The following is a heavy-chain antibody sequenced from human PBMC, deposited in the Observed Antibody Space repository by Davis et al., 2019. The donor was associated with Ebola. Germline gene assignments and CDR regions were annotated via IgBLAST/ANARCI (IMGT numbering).Heavy chain of an antibody. J-gene: IGHJ4*02. CDR1: GGSFSGSY. Sequence: SETLSLTCAVYGGSFSGSYWSWIRKPPGKGLEWIGEINHSGSTNYNPSLKSRVTISVDTSKNQFSLKLSSVTAADTAVYYCARREVGGIAVFDYWGQGTLVTVSS. CDR3: ARREVGGIAVFDY. CDR2: INHSGST. V-gene: IGHV4-34*01. D-gene: IGHD6-19*01.